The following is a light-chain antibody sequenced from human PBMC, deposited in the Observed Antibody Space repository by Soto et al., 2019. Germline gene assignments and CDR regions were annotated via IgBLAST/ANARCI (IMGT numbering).Light chain of an antibody. V-gene: IGKV3-20*01. Sequence: VVLTQSPATLSLSPGERATLSCRASQSVSTYLAWYQQKPGQAPRLLIYGASMRATGIPDRFSGSGSGTDFTLTISRLEPEDFAVYYCQQYGSSGTFGQGTKVDI. CDR1: QSVSTY. CDR3: QQYGSSGT. J-gene: IGKJ1*01. CDR2: GAS.